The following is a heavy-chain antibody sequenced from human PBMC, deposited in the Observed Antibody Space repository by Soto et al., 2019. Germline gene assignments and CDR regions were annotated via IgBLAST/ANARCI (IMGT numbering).Heavy chain of an antibody. D-gene: IGHD3-22*01. CDR3: ARTKYYFDSTAYIFDC. CDR2: IYHSGGT. J-gene: IGHJ4*02. Sequence: TLSLTCTISGVSLSSGDYWSWILQPPVKGLEWIGYIYHSGGTYYNPSLKSRVTMSVDTSQNQFSLKLSSVTAADTAVYYCARTKYYFDSTAYIFDCWGQGALVTVSS. V-gene: IGHV4-30-4*01. CDR1: GVSLSSGDY.